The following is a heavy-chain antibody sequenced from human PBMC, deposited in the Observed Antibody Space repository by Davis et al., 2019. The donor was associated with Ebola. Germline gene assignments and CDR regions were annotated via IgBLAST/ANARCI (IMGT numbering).Heavy chain of an antibody. CDR3: AKEASGTGGYGGAFVD. CDR1: GFRFSKYG. Sequence: GGSLRLSCVVSGFRFSKYGMHWVRQVPGKGLEWVAVISNDGSNTDYGDSVKGRFTVSRDNSKNTLYLQMNSLRTEDTAVYWCAKEASGTGGYGGAFVDWGQGTLVTVSS. V-gene: IGHV3-30*18. D-gene: IGHD4-23*01. J-gene: IGHJ4*02. CDR2: ISNDGSNT.